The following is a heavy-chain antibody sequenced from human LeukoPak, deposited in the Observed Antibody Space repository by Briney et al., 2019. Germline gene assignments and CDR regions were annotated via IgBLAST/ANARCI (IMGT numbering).Heavy chain of an antibody. Sequence: ASVKVSCKASGYTFTGYYRHWVRQAPGQGLEWMGWINPDSGGTNYAQKFQGRVTLTRDTSISTAYMELSRLRSDDTSVYYCARDEITVAGTGFDYWGQGTLVAVSS. J-gene: IGHJ4*02. CDR3: ARDEITVAGTGFDY. CDR2: INPDSGGT. V-gene: IGHV1-2*02. D-gene: IGHD6-19*01. CDR1: GYTFTGYY.